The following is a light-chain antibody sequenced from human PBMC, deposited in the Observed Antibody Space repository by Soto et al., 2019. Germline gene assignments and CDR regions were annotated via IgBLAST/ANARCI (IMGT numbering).Light chain of an antibody. CDR1: SSDIGGYNY. Sequence: QSALTQPASVSGSPGQSITISCTGTSSDIGGYNYVSWYQHHPGKVPKLMIYEVSNRPSGVSNRFSGSKSGNTASLTISGPQAEDEADYYCSSFTTISTLVFGTGTKLTVL. CDR2: EVS. J-gene: IGLJ1*01. V-gene: IGLV2-14*01. CDR3: SSFTTISTLV.